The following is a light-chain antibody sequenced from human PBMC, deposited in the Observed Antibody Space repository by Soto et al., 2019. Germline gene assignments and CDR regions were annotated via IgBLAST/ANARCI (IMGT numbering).Light chain of an antibody. CDR1: QSVLYSSNNKNY. CDR3: QQYYDTPYT. J-gene: IGKJ2*01. V-gene: IGKV4-1*01. CDR2: WAS. Sequence: DIVMTQSPDSLAVSLGERATINCKSSQSVLYSSNNKNYLAWYQQKPGQPPKLLIYWASTRESGVPDRFSGSGSVTDFTLTITSLQAEDVAVYDCQQYYDTPYTFGQGTKLEIK.